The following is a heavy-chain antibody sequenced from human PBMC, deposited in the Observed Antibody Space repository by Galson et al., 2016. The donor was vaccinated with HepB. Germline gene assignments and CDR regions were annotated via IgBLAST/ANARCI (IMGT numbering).Heavy chain of an antibody. CDR2: MGPFGDK. CDR1: GFTFNDYD. J-gene: IGHJ4*02. CDR3: TRDFSYGRFDY. Sequence: SLRLSCAISGFTFNDYDMHWVRQGTGESLEWVATMGPFGDKHYPDSVKGRSTVSRDNAKNSVYLQMDSLRVGDTAVYYCTRDFSYGRFDYWGQGTLVIVSS. D-gene: IGHD3-10*01. V-gene: IGHV3-13*01.